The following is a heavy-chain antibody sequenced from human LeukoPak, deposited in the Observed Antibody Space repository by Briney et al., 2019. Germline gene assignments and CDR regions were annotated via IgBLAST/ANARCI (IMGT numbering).Heavy chain of an antibody. D-gene: IGHD3-22*01. CDR1: GFMFSSNW. J-gene: IGHJ4*02. CDR2: IKEDGSEK. Sequence: GGSLRLSCAASGFMFSSNWMSWVRQAPGKGLEWVANIKEDGSEKDYVGSVKGRFTISRDNAKNSLYLQMNSLRAEDTAVYYCARGMDYYDSSGYLYFDYWGQGTLVTVSS. CDR3: ARGMDYYDSSGYLYFDY. V-gene: IGHV3-7*03.